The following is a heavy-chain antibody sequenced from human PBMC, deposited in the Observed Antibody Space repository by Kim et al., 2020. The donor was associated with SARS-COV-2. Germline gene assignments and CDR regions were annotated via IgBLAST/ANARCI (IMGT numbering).Heavy chain of an antibody. CDR3: AKDGGGVDAFDI. V-gene: IGHV3-23*01. CDR2: ISGSGGST. CDR1: GFTFSSYA. J-gene: IGHJ3*02. D-gene: IGHD3-16*01. Sequence: GGSLRLSCAASGFTFSSYAMSWVRQAPGKGLEWVSAISGSGGSTYYADSVKGRFTISRDNSKNRLYLQMNSLRAEDTAVYYCAKDGGGVDAFDIWGQGTMVTVSS.